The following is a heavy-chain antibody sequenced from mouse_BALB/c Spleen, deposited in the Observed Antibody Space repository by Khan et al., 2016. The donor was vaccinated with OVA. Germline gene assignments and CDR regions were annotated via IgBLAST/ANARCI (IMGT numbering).Heavy chain of an antibody. CDR1: GFNIKDYY. CDR3: ARAGYSPWFAY. D-gene: IGHD2-3*01. J-gene: IGHJ3*01. V-gene: IGHV14-1*02. Sequence: VQLKESGAELVRPGALVKLSCQASGFNIKDYYIHWVKQRPEQGLEWIGWIDPENGNTIYDPKFQGKANITADTSSNTAYLHFSSLTSEDTAVYYCARAGYSPWFAYWGQGTLVTVSA. CDR2: IDPENGNT.